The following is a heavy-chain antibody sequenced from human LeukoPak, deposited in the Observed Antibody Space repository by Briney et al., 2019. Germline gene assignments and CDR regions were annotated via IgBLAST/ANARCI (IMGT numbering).Heavy chain of an antibody. Sequence: ASVKVSCKASGYTFTSYDINWVRQATGQGLEWMGWMNPNSGNTGYAQKFQGRVTMTRNTSISTAYMELSSLRSEDTAVYYCARGLGSGWYYYYGMDVWGQGTTVTVSS. CDR3: ARGLGSGWYYYYGMDV. J-gene: IGHJ6*02. CDR2: MNPNSGNT. V-gene: IGHV1-8*01. D-gene: IGHD6-19*01. CDR1: GYTFTSYD.